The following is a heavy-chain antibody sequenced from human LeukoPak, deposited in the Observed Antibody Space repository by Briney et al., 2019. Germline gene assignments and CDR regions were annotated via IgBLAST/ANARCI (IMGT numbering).Heavy chain of an antibody. J-gene: IGHJ4*02. CDR1: GYSFTNYW. V-gene: IGHV5-51*01. Sequence: GESLKISCKGSGYSFTNYWIAWVRQMPGKGLEWMGIIYPGDSDTRYSPSFQGQVTISADKSISTAYLQCTSLKASDTAMYYCARQEGFGGYCSDGRCYSDYWGQGTLVTVSS. CDR3: ARQEGFGGYCSDGRCYSDY. D-gene: IGHD2-15*01. CDR2: IYPGDSDT.